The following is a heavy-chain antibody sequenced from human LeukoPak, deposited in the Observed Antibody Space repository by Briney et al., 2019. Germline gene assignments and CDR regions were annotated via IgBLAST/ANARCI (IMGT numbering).Heavy chain of an antibody. D-gene: IGHD2-15*01. CDR1: GYSFTSYW. Sequence: GESLKISCKGSGYSFTSYWIGWVRQMPGKGLEWMGIIYPGDSDTRYSPSFQGQVTISADKSISTAYLQWSSLKASATAMYYCARYCSGGSCSQHYYYYGMDVWGQGTTVTVSS. J-gene: IGHJ6*02. V-gene: IGHV5-51*01. CDR2: IYPGDSDT. CDR3: ARYCSGGSCSQHYYYYGMDV.